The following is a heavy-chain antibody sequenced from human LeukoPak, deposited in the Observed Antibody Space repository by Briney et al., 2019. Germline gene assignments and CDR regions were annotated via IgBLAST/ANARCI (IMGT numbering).Heavy chain of an antibody. CDR3: TTDGYWGSTFGGVRGSYFVY. J-gene: IGHJ4*02. D-gene: IGHD3-16*01. Sequence: GGSLTLSCTASGFTFSNAWMIWVRQAPGEGLEWVGRIKSKTDGRTTDYAAPVKCSFNISRDDSKITTYVQMKSLKTDGTAVYYCTTDGYWGSTFGGVRGSYFVYWGQRTLVTVSS. V-gene: IGHV3-15*01. CDR2: IKSKTDGRTT. CDR1: GFTFSNAW.